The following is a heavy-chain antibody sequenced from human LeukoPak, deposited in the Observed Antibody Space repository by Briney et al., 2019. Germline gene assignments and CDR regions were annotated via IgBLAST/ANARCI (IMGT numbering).Heavy chain of an antibody. J-gene: IGHJ4*02. CDR3: ARDGYSSSWYPALAKNYYFDY. V-gene: IGHV4-39*07. CDR1: GGSISSSSYY. Sequence: PSETLSLTCTVPGGSISSSSYYWGWIRQPPGKGLEWIGSIYYSGSTYYNPSLKSRVTISVDTSKNQFSLKLSSVTAADTAVYYCARDGYSSSWYPALAKNYYFDYWGQGTLVTVSS. D-gene: IGHD6-13*01. CDR2: IYYSGST.